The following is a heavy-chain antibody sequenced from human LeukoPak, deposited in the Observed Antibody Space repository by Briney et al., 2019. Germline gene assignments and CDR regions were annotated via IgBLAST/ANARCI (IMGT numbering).Heavy chain of an antibody. D-gene: IGHD1-26*01. CDR1: GGSISNYY. CDR2: IYYSGST. CDR3: ARRGANSGSYSHFDL. Sequence: SETPSLTCTVSGGSISNYYGNWIRQPPGKGLEWIGNIYYSGSTNYNPSLKSRVTISVDMSKNQFSLKLSSLTAADTAVYYCARRGANSGSYSHFDLWGRGTLVTVSS. V-gene: IGHV4-59*01. J-gene: IGHJ2*01.